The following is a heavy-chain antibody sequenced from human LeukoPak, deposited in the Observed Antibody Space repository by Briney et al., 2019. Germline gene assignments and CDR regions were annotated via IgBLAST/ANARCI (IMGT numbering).Heavy chain of an antibody. D-gene: IGHD2-8*01. J-gene: IGHJ4*02. CDR2: ISDSGDYT. Sequence: GGSLRLSCAGSGFTFSSYAMSWVRQAPGQGLEWVAVISDSGDYTSYADSVRGRFTISRDNSRNTLYLQMISLRPEDTAVYYCAKDTSIGKYCTNGVCSPFDYWGQGTLVTVSS. CDR1: GFTFSSYA. V-gene: IGHV3-23*01. CDR3: AKDTSIGKYCTNGVCSPFDY.